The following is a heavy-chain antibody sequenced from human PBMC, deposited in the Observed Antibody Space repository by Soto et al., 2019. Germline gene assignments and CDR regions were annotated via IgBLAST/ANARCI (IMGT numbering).Heavy chain of an antibody. D-gene: IGHD6-13*01. Sequence: EVQLVESGGGLVKPGGSLRLSCAASGFTFSNAWMNWVRQAPGKGLEWVGRIKSKTAGGTTDYAAPVKGRFTISRDDSKNTLYLQMNSLKNEDTVAYYCTTDLSSWNSGAFDIWGQGTMVTVSS. CDR1: GFTFSNAW. CDR3: TTDLSSWNSGAFDI. V-gene: IGHV3-15*07. CDR2: IKSKTAGGTT. J-gene: IGHJ3*02.